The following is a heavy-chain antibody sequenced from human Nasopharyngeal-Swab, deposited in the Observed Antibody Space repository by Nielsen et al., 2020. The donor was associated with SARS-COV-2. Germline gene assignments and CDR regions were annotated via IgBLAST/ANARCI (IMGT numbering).Heavy chain of an antibody. J-gene: IGHJ4*02. Sequence: WIRQPPGKGLEWVAVISYDGSNKYYADSVKGRFTISRDNSKNTLYLQMNSLRAEDTAVYYCARDSGAYGSGEIDYWGQGTLVTVSS. D-gene: IGHD3-10*01. V-gene: IGHV3-30-3*01. CDR2: ISYDGSNK. CDR3: ARDSGAYGSGEIDY.